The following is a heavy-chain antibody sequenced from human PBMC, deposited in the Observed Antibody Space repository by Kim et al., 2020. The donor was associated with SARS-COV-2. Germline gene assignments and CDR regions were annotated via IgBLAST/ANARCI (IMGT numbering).Heavy chain of an antibody. CDR3: AREGPHAVVYFDY. V-gene: IGHV1-18*01. Sequence: NYAQKLQGRVTMTTDTPTSTAYMELRSLRSDDTAVYYCAREGPHAVVYFDYWGQGTLVTVSS. D-gene: IGHD2-15*01. J-gene: IGHJ4*02.